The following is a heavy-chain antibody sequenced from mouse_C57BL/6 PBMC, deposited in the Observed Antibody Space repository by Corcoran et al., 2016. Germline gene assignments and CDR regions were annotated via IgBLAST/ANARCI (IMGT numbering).Heavy chain of an antibody. D-gene: IGHD2-5*01. CDR3: ARSAYYSNYYFDY. V-gene: IGHV1-81*01. CDR2: IYPRSGNT. Sequence: QVQLQQSGAELARTGASVKLSCMASGYTFTSYGISWVKQRTGQGLEWSGEIYPRSGNTYYNEKFKGKATLTADKSSSTAYMELRSLTSEDSAVYFCARSAYYSNYYFDYWGQGTTLPVSS. CDR1: GYTFTSYG. J-gene: IGHJ2*01.